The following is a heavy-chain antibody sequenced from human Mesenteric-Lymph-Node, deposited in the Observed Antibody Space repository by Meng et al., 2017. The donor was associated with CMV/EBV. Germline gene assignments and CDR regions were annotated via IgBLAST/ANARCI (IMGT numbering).Heavy chain of an antibody. CDR2: IYGGDSDT. Sequence: GESLKISCAASGFTFSSYAMSWVRPAPGKGLEWVSVIYGGDSDTFYADSVKGRFTISRDNSKNTLYLQMTSLRPEDTAVYYCAREEVPTFRSLPDYWGRGTLVTVSS. D-gene: IGHD2-2*01. V-gene: IGHV3-23*03. CDR1: GFTFSSYA. CDR3: AREEVPTFRSLPDY. J-gene: IGHJ4*02.